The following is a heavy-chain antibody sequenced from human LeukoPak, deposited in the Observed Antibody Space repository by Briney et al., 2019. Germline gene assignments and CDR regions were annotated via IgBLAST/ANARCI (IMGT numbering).Heavy chain of an antibody. CDR2: IGTAGDT. CDR1: GFTFSTYD. J-gene: IGHJ5*02. V-gene: IGHV3-13*01. Sequence: GGSLRLSCAASGFTFSTYDMHCVSHATGKGMEWVSAIGTAGDTYYSGSVKGRLTISKENAKNSLYLQMNSLRAGDTAVYYSARGGRIPVVFDPWGEGTLVTVSS. CDR3: ARGGRIPVVFDP. D-gene: IGHD1-26*01.